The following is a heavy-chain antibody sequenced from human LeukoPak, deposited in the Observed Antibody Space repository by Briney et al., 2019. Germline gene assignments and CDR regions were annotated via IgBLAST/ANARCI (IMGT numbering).Heavy chain of an antibody. D-gene: IGHD2-2*01. J-gene: IGHJ5*02. CDR3: ARDKGCSSTSCYSNWFDP. CDR2: IKQDGSEI. V-gene: IGHV3-7*01. CDR1: GFTFSGYW. Sequence: PGGSLRLSCAASGFTFSGYWMSWVRQAPGKGLEWVANIKQDGSEIYYLDSVKGRFTISRDNAKNSLYLQMNILRAEDTAVYYCARDKGCSSTSCYSNWFDPWGQGTLVTVSS.